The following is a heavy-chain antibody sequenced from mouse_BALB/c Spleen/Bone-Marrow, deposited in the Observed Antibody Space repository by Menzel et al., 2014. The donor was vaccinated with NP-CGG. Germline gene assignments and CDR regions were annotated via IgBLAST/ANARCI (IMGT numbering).Heavy chain of an antibody. CDR3: AAYYRYLAWFAY. Sequence: EVKLQESGAELVKPGASVKLSCTASGFNIKDTYMHWVKQRPEQGLEWIGRIDPANGNTKYDPKFQGKATITADTSSNTAYLQPSSLTSEDTAVYYCAAYYRYLAWFAYWGQGTLVTVSA. D-gene: IGHD2-14*01. J-gene: IGHJ3*01. V-gene: IGHV14-3*02. CDR1: GFNIKDTY. CDR2: IDPANGNT.